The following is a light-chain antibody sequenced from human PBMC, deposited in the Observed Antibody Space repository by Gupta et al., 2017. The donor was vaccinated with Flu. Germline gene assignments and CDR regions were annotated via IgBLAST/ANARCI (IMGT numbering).Light chain of an antibody. CDR3: AAWDDSMNGHYV. V-gene: IGLV1-44*01. CDR1: SANIGSNS. Sequence: QSVLAQPPSASGTPGQRVTISCSGSSANIGSNSVNWYQQVPGTAPKLLVYGNNQRPAGVPGRFSGSKSGTSASLAISGLQSEDEADYYCAAWDDSMNGHYVFGTGTKVTVL. CDR2: GNN. J-gene: IGLJ1*01.